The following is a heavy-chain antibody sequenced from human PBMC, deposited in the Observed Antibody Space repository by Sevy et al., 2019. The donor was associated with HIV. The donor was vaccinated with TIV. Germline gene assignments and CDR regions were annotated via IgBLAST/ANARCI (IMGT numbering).Heavy chain of an antibody. Sequence: GGSLRLSCAASGFTFGIYDMHWVRQAPGKGLEWVAIISYDGSYKYYADSVKGRFTMSRDNSKNTLFLQMNSLRPEDTAVYYCAKKSANYGEFDYWGQGTLVTVSS. CDR2: ISYDGSYK. V-gene: IGHV3-30*18. CDR3: AKKSANYGEFDY. J-gene: IGHJ4*02. CDR1: GFTFGIYD. D-gene: IGHD4-17*01.